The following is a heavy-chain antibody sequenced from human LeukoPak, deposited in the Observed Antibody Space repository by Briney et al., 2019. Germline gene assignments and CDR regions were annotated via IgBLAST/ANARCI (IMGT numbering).Heavy chain of an antibody. CDR1: GYSFTTYW. Sequence: GESLKISCKASGYSFTTYWIGWVRQLPGKGLEWMGIIYPRDSDTKYSPSSEGQVIISVDKSIGTAYLHWISLKASDTAIYYCARSPSGSNNWFDPWGQGTLVTVSS. D-gene: IGHD3-22*01. CDR2: IYPRDSDT. J-gene: IGHJ5*02. V-gene: IGHV5-51*01. CDR3: ARSPSGSNNWFDP.